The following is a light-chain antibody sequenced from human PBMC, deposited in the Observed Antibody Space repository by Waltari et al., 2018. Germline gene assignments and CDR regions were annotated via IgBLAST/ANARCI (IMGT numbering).Light chain of an antibody. Sequence: EMVLTQSPATLPLSPGERAALSCRESQSVDNNYLAWYQQKPGQAPRLLIYGASTRAPGIPDRFSGSGSGTDFTLTISRLERDDFAVYFCQQYGSSLGTFGQGTNVEIK. CDR2: GAS. V-gene: IGKV3-20*01. CDR3: QQYGSSLGT. J-gene: IGKJ1*01. CDR1: QSVDNNY.